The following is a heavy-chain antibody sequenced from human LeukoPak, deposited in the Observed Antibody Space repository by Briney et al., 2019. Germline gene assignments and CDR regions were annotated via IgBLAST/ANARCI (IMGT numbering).Heavy chain of an antibody. D-gene: IGHD3-22*01. CDR3: ARESIRDSSGSIFDY. J-gene: IGHJ4*02. V-gene: IGHV1-46*01. CDR2: INPSGGST. Sequence: GASVKVSCKASGYTFTSYYMHWVRQAPGQGLEWMGIINPSGGSTSYAQKFQGRVTMTRDMSTSTVYMELSSLRSEDTAVYYCARESIRDSSGSIFDYWGQGTLVIVSS. CDR1: GYTFTSYY.